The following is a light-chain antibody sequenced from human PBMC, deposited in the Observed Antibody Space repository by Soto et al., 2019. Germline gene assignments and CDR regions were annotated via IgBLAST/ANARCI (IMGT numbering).Light chain of an antibody. CDR1: SSDVGGYDS. Sequence: QSALTQPASVSGSPGQSITISCTGTSSDVGGYDSVSRYQQHPGKAPKLMIFEVSNRPSGVSNRFSGSKSGNTASLTISGLQAEDEADYYCNSKTSSSPYVFGTGTKLTVL. CDR2: EVS. CDR3: NSKTSSSPYV. V-gene: IGLV2-14*01. J-gene: IGLJ1*01.